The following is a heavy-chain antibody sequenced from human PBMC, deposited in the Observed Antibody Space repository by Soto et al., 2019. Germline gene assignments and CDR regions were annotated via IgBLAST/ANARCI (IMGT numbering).Heavy chain of an antibody. CDR1: SGSLSSGGYY. CDR2: IYFTGIT. J-gene: IGHJ5*02. Sequence: SETLSLTCTVSSGSLSSGGYYWNWIRQHPVKGLEWIGYIYFTGITYSTPSLKSRVTLSVDTSKSQFSLELRSVTAADTAIYYCASAPPYPKFNWFDLWGPGALVTVSS. CDR3: ASAPPYPKFNWFDL. V-gene: IGHV4-31*03.